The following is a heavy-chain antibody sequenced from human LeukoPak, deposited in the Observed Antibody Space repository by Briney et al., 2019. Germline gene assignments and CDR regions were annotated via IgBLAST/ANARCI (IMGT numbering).Heavy chain of an antibody. Sequence: GGSLRLSCAASGFTFTNYAMTWVRQAPGKGLEWVSAISGSGGSTYYADSVKGRFTISRDNSKNTLYLQMNSLRAEDTAVYYCAKDRITMIVVAPEFDYWGQGTLVTVSS. CDR3: AKDRITMIVVAPEFDY. V-gene: IGHV3-23*01. CDR2: ISGSGGST. D-gene: IGHD3-22*01. CDR1: GFTFTNYA. J-gene: IGHJ4*02.